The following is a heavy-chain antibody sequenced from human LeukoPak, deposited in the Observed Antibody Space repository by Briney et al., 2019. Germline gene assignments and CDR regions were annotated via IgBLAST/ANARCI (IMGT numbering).Heavy chain of an antibody. D-gene: IGHD3-9*01. CDR3: ARGVTYYDILTGYYRDEDWFDP. Sequence: SETLSLTCTVSGGSISSYYWSWIRQPPGKGLEWIGYIYYSGSTNYNPSLKSRVTISVDTSRNQFSLKLSSVTAADTAVYYCARGVTYYDILTGYYRDEDWFDPWGRGTLVTISS. V-gene: IGHV4-59*01. CDR1: GGSISSYY. J-gene: IGHJ5*02. CDR2: IYYSGST.